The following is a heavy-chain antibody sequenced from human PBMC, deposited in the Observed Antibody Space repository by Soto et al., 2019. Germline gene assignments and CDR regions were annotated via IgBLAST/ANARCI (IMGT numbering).Heavy chain of an antibody. CDR1: GGSISSGDW. V-gene: IGHV4-4*02. J-gene: IGHJ4*02. CDR3: AKYISARYHFDY. Sequence: PSETLSLTCAVSGGSISSGDWWSWVRQPPGKGLEWIGEIYHSGSTNYNPSLKSRVTISVDKSKNQFSLKLTSVTAADTAVYYCAKYISARYHFDYWGQGTLVTGSS. CDR2: IYHSGST. D-gene: IGHD1-1*01.